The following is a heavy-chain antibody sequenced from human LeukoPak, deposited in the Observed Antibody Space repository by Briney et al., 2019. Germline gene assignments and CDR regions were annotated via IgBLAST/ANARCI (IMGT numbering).Heavy chain of an antibody. J-gene: IGHJ4*02. CDR2: ISSNGGST. CDR3: ARAQEWELATGYYFDY. Sequence: SGGSLRLSCAASGFTFSSYAMHWVRQAPGKGLEYVSAISSNGGSTYYANSVKGRFTISRDNSKSTLYLQMGSLRAEDMAVYYCARAQEWELATGYYFDYWGQGTLVTVSS. D-gene: IGHD1-26*01. V-gene: IGHV3-64*01. CDR1: GFTFSSYA.